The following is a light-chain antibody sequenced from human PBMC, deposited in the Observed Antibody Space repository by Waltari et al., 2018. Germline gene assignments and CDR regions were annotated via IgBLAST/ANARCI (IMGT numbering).Light chain of an antibody. V-gene: IGLV2-11*01. CDR3: CSRAGDYTWL. CDR1: SNDVGGYYY. CDR2: DVT. J-gene: IGLJ2*01. Sequence: QTALTQPRSVSGSPGQSVTISCSGTSNDVGGYYYVSWFQQFPGKAPTLLIYDVTQRPAGVPDRFSASKSGNTASLPISGLQPEDEATYYCCSRAGDYTWLFGGGTKVTVL.